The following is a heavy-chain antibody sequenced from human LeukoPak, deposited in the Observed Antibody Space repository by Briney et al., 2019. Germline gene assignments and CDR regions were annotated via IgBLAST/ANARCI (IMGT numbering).Heavy chain of an antibody. Sequence: SGGSLSLSCAASGFTFSSYAMHWVRQAPGKGLEWVAVISYDGSNKYYADSVKGRFTISRDNSKNTLYLQMNSLRAEDTAVYYCARDGMVRGHYGMDVWGQGTTVTVSS. CDR2: ISYDGSNK. CDR1: GFTFSSYA. V-gene: IGHV3-30*04. CDR3: ARDGMVRGHYGMDV. D-gene: IGHD3-10*01. J-gene: IGHJ6*02.